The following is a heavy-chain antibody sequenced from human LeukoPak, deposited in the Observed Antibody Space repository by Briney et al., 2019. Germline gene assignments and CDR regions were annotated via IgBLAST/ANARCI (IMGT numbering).Heavy chain of an antibody. V-gene: IGHV3-20*04. J-gene: IGHJ4*02. CDR3: ARVVPITIFDY. CDR1: GFTFDDYG. CDR2: INWNGSST. Sequence: RSGGSLRLSCAASGFTFDDYGMSWVRQAPGKGLEWVSGINWNGSSTGYADSVKGRFTISRDNAKNSLYLQMNSLRAEDTALYYCARVVPITIFDYWGQGTLVTVSS. D-gene: IGHD3-3*01.